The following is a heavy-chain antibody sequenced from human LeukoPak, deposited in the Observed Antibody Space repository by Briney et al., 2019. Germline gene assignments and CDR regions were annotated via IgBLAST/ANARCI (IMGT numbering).Heavy chain of an antibody. CDR1: GYTFTSYA. V-gene: IGHV1-69*06. J-gene: IGHJ4*02. CDR2: IIPIFGTA. Sequence: GASVKVSCKASGYTFTSYAMHWVRQAPGQRLEWMGGIIPIFGTANYAQKFQGRVTITADKSTSTAYMELSSLRSEDTAVYYCARSPSSGWYEFDYWGQGTLVTVSS. CDR3: ARSPSSGWYEFDY. D-gene: IGHD6-19*01.